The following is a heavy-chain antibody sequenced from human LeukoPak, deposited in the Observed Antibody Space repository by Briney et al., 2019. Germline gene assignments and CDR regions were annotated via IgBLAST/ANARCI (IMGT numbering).Heavy chain of an antibody. CDR2: IRSKAYGGTT. J-gene: IGHJ6*03. V-gene: IGHV3-49*04. CDR1: GFTFGDYA. Sequence: GGSLRLSCTASGFTFGDYAMTWVRQAPGKGLEWVGFIRSKAYGGTTEYAASVKGRFTISREDSKSIAYLQMNSLKTEDTAVYYCTREGGAAAYYYYYMDVWGKGTTVTVSS. CDR3: TREGGAAAYYYYYMDV. D-gene: IGHD2-2*01.